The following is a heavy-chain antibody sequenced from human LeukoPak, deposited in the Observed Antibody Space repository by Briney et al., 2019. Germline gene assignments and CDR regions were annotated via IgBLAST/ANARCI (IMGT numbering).Heavy chain of an antibody. CDR2: VSYDGGHK. D-gene: IGHD3-22*01. J-gene: IGHJ4*02. Sequence: GGSLRLSCVGSGFSLNEYGIHWVRQAPGKGLEWAAVVSYDGGHKYYADSVKGRFTISRDTSSDTVSLQMNSLRVEDTAVYYCARDRINMMVLGHDSGLDFWGQGTLVTASS. CDR3: ARDRINMMVLGHDSGLDF. CDR1: GFSLNEYG. V-gene: IGHV3-30*04.